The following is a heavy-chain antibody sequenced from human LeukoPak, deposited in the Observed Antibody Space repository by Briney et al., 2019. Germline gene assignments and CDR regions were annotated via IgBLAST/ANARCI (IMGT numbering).Heavy chain of an antibody. CDR1: GGSISSYY. CDR3: ARGGDYLFDY. J-gene: IGHJ4*02. V-gene: IGHV4-59*01. Sequence: PSETLSLTCTVSGGSISSYYWSWIRQPPGKGLECIGYIYYSGTTNYNPSLKSRVTISVDTSKNQFSLKLRSVTAADTAVYYCARGGDYLFDYWGQGTLSPSPQ. CDR2: IYYSGTT. D-gene: IGHD4-17*01.